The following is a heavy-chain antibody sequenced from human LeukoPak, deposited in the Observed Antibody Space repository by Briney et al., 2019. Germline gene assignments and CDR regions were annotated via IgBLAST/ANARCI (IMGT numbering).Heavy chain of an antibody. J-gene: IGHJ4*02. CDR1: RFTFNTHW. V-gene: IGHV3-74*01. CDR3: ARDLNWHQVDY. D-gene: IGHD1-20*01. CDR2: ISTDVTTT. Sequence: GGSLRVSYASSRFTFNTHWRHWVRQPTGKGLLWVSRISTDVTTTNYADSVKGRFTISRDKAKNTLFLQMNSLRVEDTAVYYCARDLNWHQVDYWGQGSLVTVSS.